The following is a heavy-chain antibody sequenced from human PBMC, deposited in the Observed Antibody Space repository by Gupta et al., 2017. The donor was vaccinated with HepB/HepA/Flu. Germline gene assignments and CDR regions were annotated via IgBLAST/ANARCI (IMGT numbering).Heavy chain of an antibody. CDR1: GYTFTGYY. V-gene: IGHV1-2*02. Sequence: QVQLVQSGAEVKKPGASVKVSCKASGYTFTGYYMHWVRQATGQELEGMGWINTNSGGTNYAQKLQGRVTMTRDTSISTAYMGLSRMGSDETAVYYFAERPVGWWRDNDAFDIGGQGTMVTVSS. CDR2: INTNSGGT. CDR3: AERPVGWWRDNDAFDI. D-gene: IGHD2-8*02. J-gene: IGHJ3*02.